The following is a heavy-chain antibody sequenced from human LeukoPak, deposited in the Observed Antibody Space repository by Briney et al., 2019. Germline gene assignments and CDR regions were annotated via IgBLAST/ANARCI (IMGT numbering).Heavy chain of an antibody. V-gene: IGHV1-46*04. CDR1: GYSFISYN. Sequence: GASVKVSCKASGYSFISYNMHWVRQAPGQGLEWMGIINLRDGIRTYAQKLQGRVTMTGDTSTSTFYMELSSRRFEDTAVYYCARDNTNWSFDYWGQGTLVTVSS. CDR2: INLRDGIR. D-gene: IGHD1-1*01. CDR3: ARDNTNWSFDY. J-gene: IGHJ4*02.